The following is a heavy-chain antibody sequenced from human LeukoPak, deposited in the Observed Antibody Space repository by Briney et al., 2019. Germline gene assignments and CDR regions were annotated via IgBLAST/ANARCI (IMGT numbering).Heavy chain of an antibody. V-gene: IGHV1-18*01. CDR3: ARVAETSRGITIFGVVTRWLNYFDY. CDR2: IGAYNGNT. D-gene: IGHD3-3*01. J-gene: IGHJ4*02. Sequence: GASVKVSCKASGYTFTSYGISWVRQAPGQGLEWMGWIGAYNGNTNYAQKLQGRVTMTTDTSTSTAYMELRSLRSDDTAVYYCARVAETSRGITIFGVVTRWLNYFDYWGQGTLVTVSS. CDR1: GYTFTSYG.